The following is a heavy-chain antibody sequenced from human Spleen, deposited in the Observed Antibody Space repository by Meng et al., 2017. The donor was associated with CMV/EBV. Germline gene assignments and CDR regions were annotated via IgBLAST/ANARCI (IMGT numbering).Heavy chain of an antibody. CDR1: GYTFTAYY. J-gene: IGHJ4*02. Sequence: ASVKVSCKASGYTFTAYYIHWVRQAPGQGLEWIGWINPNSGGTNYERKFQGRVTMTRDTSISTAYMELSRLRSDDTAVYYCARSAQVGGYWGQGTLVTVSS. V-gene: IGHV1-2*02. D-gene: IGHD2-15*01. CDR3: ARSAQVGGY. CDR2: INPNSGGT.